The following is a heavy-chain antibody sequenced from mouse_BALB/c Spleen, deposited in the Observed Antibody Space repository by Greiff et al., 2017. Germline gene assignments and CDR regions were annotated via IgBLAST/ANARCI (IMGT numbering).Heavy chain of an antibody. V-gene: IGHV1-39*01. CDR2: IDPYYGGT. J-gene: IGHJ3*01. CDR1: GYSFTGYN. Sequence: VQLKESGPELEKPGASVKISCKASGYSFTGYNMNWVKQSNGKSLEWIGNIDPYYGGTSYNQKFKDKATLTADKSSSTAYMQLSSLTSEDSAVYYCARNYYGYEGFAYWGQGTLVTVSA. D-gene: IGHD1-2*01. CDR3: ARNYYGYEGFAY.